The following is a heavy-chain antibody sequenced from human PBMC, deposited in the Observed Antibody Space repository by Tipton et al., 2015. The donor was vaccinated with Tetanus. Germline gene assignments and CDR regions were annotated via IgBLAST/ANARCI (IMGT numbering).Heavy chain of an antibody. CDR3: ATGNTLNY. CDR1: GFTFSSYS. D-gene: IGHD2/OR15-2a*01. J-gene: IGHJ4*02. Sequence: SLRLSCAASGFTFSSYSMNWVRQAPGKGLEWVASISSTSSYIYYEDSMKGRFTISRDNSKNSLYLEVTSLRDEDTAMYYCATGNTLNYWGQGTLVTVSS. CDR2: ISSTSSYI. V-gene: IGHV3-21*06.